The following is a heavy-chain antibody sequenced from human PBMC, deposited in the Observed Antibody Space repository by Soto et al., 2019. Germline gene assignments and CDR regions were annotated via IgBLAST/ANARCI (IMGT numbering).Heavy chain of an antibody. CDR3: ARSDYYDSSGYYYANWFDP. CDR1: GYTFTSYY. Sequence: ASVKVSCKASGYTFTSYYMHWVRQAPGQGLEWMGIINPSGGSTSYAQKFQGRVTMTRDTSTSTVYMELSSLRSEDTAVYYCARSDYYDSSGYYYANWFDPWGQGTRVTVSS. J-gene: IGHJ5*02. V-gene: IGHV1-46*01. D-gene: IGHD3-22*01. CDR2: INPSGGST.